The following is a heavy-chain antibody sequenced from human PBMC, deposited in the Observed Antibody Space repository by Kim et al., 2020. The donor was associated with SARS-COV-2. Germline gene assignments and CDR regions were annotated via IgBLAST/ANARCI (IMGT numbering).Heavy chain of an antibody. J-gene: IGHJ4*02. CDR1: GGSFSGYY. D-gene: IGHD2-2*01. CDR3: ARGLVVPAAHDY. V-gene: IGHV4-34*01. CDR2: INHSGST. Sequence: SETLSLTCAVYGGSFSGYYWSWIRQPPGKGLEWIGEINHSGSTNYNPSLKSRVTISVDTSKNQFSLKLSSVTAADTAVYYCARGLVVPAAHDYWGQGTLVTVSS.